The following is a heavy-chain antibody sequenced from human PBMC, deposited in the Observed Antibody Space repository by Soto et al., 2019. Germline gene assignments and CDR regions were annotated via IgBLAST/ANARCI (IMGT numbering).Heavy chain of an antibody. D-gene: IGHD2-8*01. V-gene: IGHV3-23*01. CDR2: IRSGSGRT. Sequence: PGGSLRLSCAASGFTFSSFAINWVRQAPGKGLEWVSAIRSGSGRTYYADSVKGRVTISRDSSKNMVFLQMNSLRADDTAVYYCAKDMYPVFWYFDIWGRGTLVTVS. CDR3: AKDMYPVFWYFDI. CDR1: GFTFSSFA. J-gene: IGHJ2*01.